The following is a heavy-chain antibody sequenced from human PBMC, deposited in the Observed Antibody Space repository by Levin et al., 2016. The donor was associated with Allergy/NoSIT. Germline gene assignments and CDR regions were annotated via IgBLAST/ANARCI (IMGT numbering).Heavy chain of an antibody. CDR3: ASGTIDMEFYAFDV. D-gene: IGHD1-1*01. Sequence: GESLKISCKASGYSFTRHWIGWVRQTPGIGLEWMGIIYPGDSDTRYSPSFQGQVTISADKSTSTAYLQWSSLKASDTAMYYCASGTIDMEFYAFDVWGQGTMVTVSS. J-gene: IGHJ3*01. CDR1: GYSFTRHW. CDR2: IYPGDSDT. V-gene: IGHV5-51*01.